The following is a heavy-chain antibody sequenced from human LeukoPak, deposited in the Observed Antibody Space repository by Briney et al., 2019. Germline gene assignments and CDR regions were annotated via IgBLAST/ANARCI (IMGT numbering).Heavy chain of an antibody. V-gene: IGHV3-21*01. D-gene: IGHD2-15*01. Sequence: GGPLRLSCAASGFTFSSYSMNWVRQAPGKGLEWVPSISSSSSYIYYADSVKGRFTISRDNAKNSLYLQMNSLRAEDTAVYYCARDVAGRYYYYYMDVWGKGTTVTVSS. CDR3: ARDVAGRYYYYYMDV. J-gene: IGHJ6*03. CDR1: GFTFSSYS. CDR2: ISSSSSYI.